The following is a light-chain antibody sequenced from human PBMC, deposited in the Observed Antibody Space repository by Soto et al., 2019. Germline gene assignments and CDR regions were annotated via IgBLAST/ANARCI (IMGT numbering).Light chain of an antibody. CDR1: QGLVYSDGNTY. CDR3: MQATPWPYT. CDR2: KVS. V-gene: IGKV2-30*01. Sequence: DVVMTQSPLSLPVTLGQPASISCRSSQGLVYSDGNTYLNWFRQRPGQPPRRLIYKVSNRDSGVXDXCSGSGSGTDFTLKINRVEAEDVGVYYCMQATPWPYTFGQGTTLEI. J-gene: IGKJ2*01.